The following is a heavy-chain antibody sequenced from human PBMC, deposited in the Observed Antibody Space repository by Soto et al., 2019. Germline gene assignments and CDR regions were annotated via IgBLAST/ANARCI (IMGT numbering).Heavy chain of an antibody. CDR3: GRSWYYYYGMDA. D-gene: IGHD6-13*01. Sequence: QVQLVQSGAEVKKPGSSVKVSCKASGGTFSSYAIRWVRQAPGQGLEWMGGIIPIFGTANYAQKFQGRVTITADESTSTAYMELSSLRSEDTAVYYCGRSWYYYYGMDAWGQGTTVTVSS. V-gene: IGHV1-69*01. CDR1: GGTFSSYA. CDR2: IIPIFGTA. J-gene: IGHJ6*02.